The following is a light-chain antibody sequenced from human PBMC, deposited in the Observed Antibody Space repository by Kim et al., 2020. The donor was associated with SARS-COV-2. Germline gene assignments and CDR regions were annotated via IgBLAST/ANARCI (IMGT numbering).Light chain of an antibody. CDR1: KLGDKN. CDR3: QAWDSRTVV. CDR2: EDN. Sequence: SYELTQPPSVSVSPGQTASITCSGVKLGDKNVCWYQQKPGQSPVLVIYEDNKRPSGIPERVSGSNSGNTATLTISGTQAMDEADYFCQAWDSRTVVFGGGTQLTVL. V-gene: IGLV3-1*01. J-gene: IGLJ2*01.